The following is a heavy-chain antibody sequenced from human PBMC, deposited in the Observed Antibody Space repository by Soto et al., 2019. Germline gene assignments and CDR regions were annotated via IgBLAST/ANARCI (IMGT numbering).Heavy chain of an antibody. D-gene: IGHD2-2*01. J-gene: IGHJ6*02. Sequence: QVQLVQSGAEVKKPGSSVKVSCKAPGGTFSSYAISWVRQAPGQGLEWRGGIIPIFGTANYEQKFQGRVTITADESTSTGYMELSSLRSEDTAVYYCARSQGGSTSLDIYYYYYYGMDVWGQGTTVTVSS. CDR1: GGTFSSYA. CDR2: IIPIFGTA. V-gene: IGHV1-69*01. CDR3: ARSQGGSTSLDIYYYYYYGMDV.